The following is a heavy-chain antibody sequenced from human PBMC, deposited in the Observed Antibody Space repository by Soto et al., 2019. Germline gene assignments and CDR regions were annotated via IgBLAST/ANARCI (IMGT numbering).Heavy chain of an antibody. Sequence: SETLSLTCTVSGGSVSSGSYYWSWIRQPPGKGLEWIGYIYYSGSTNYNPSLKSRVTISVDTSKNQFSLKLSSVTAADTAVYYCARELAWAGTSLSYYFDDWCQGTLVNVSS. V-gene: IGHV4-61*01. J-gene: IGHJ4*02. CDR3: ARELAWAGTSLSYYFDD. CDR1: GGSVSSGSYY. D-gene: IGHD6-19*01. CDR2: IYYSGST.